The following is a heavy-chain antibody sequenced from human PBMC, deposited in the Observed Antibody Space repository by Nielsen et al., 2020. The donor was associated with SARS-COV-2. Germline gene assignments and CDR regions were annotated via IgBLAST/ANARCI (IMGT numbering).Heavy chain of an antibody. CDR2: ISWNSGSI. CDR3: AKVDSNSPVY. D-gene: IGHD4-23*01. V-gene: IGHV3-9*01. Sequence: SLKISCAASGFTVSSNYMSWVRQAPGKGLEWVSGISWNSGSIGYADSVKGRFTISRDNAKNSLYLQMNSLRAEDTALYYCAKVDSNSPVYWGQGTLVTVSS. J-gene: IGHJ4*02. CDR1: GFTVSSNY.